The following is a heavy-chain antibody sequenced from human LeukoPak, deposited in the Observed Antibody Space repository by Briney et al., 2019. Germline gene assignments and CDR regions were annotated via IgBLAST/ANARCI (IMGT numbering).Heavy chain of an antibody. CDR2: ISAYNGNT. Sequence: ASVKVSCKASGYTFTSYGISWVRRAPGQGLEWMGWISAYNGNTNYAQKLQGRVTMTADTSTSTAYMELRSLRSDDTAVYYCARDRGIYCSGGSCFDYWGQGTLVTVSS. D-gene: IGHD2-15*01. V-gene: IGHV1-18*04. CDR1: GYTFTSYG. J-gene: IGHJ4*02. CDR3: ARDRGIYCSGGSCFDY.